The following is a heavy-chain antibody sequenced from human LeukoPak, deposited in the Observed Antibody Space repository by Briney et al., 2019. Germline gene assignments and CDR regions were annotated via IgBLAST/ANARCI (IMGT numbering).Heavy chain of an antibody. Sequence: SVKVSCKASGGTFSSYAISWVRQAPGQGLEWMGRIIPILAIANYAQKFQGRVTTTADKSTSTAYMELSSLRSEDTAVYYCVREDSGYSGYETTFDYWGQGTLVTVSS. CDR3: VREDSGYSGYETTFDY. D-gene: IGHD5-12*01. CDR2: IIPILAIA. J-gene: IGHJ4*02. V-gene: IGHV1-69*04. CDR1: GGTFSSYA.